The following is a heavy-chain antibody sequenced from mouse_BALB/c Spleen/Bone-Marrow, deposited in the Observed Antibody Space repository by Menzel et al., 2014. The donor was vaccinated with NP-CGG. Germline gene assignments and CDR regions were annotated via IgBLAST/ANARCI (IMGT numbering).Heavy chain of an antibody. Sequence: VQLQQSGTELMKPGASVKISCKATGYAFSTYWIQWIKQRPGHGLDWIGEISPGTGNTNNNEKFRGKATFTADASSNTAYMQLSSLTSEDSAFYFCAIIGYQAWFTYWGQGTLVTVSP. J-gene: IGHJ3*01. CDR2: ISPGTGNT. D-gene: IGHD2-2*01. CDR3: AIIGYQAWFTY. V-gene: IGHV1-9*01. CDR1: GYAFSTYW.